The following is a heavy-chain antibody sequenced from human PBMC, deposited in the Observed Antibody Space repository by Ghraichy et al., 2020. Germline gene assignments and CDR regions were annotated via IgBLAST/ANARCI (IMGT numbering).Heavy chain of an antibody. Sequence: SETLSLTCAVYGGSFSGYYWSWIRQPPGKGLEWIGEINHSGSTNYNPSLKSRVTISVDTSKNQFSLKLSSVTAADTTVYYCARGPFGDFWSGTLSNAFDIWGQGTMVTVSS. CDR3: ARGPFGDFWSGTLSNAFDI. CDR1: GGSFSGYY. CDR2: INHSGST. V-gene: IGHV4-34*01. J-gene: IGHJ3*02. D-gene: IGHD3-3*01.